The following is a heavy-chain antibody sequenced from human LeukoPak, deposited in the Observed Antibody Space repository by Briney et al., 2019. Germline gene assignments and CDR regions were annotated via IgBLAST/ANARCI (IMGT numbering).Heavy chain of an antibody. CDR3: ANTLTSDYYGSGSYYNHGTY. CDR1: GFTFSSYA. Sequence: PGGSLRLSCAASGFTFSSYAMHWVRQAPGKGLEWVAVISYDGSNKYYADSVKGRFTISRDNSKNTLYLQMNSLRAEDTAVYYCANTLTSDYYGSGSYYNHGTYWGQGTLVTVSS. J-gene: IGHJ4*02. V-gene: IGHV3-30-3*01. CDR2: ISYDGSNK. D-gene: IGHD3-10*01.